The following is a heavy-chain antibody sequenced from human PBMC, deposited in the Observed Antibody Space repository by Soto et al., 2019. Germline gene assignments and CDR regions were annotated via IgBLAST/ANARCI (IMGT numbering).Heavy chain of an antibody. J-gene: IGHJ3*02. CDR3: AREVAADGTFGEDVFDI. CDR1: GYTFASYA. D-gene: IGHD6-13*01. CDR2: ISPYYGNT. Sequence: ASVKVSCKASGYTFASYAISWMRQAPGQGLEWMGRISPYYGNTNYAQKLQGRVTMTTDTSTSTAYQELRSLKQDDTAVYYCAREVAADGTFGEDVFDIWGQGTLVTVSS. V-gene: IGHV1-18*01.